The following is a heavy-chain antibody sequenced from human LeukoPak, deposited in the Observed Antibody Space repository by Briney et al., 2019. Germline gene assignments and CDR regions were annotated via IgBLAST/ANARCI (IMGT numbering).Heavy chain of an antibody. CDR3: ARGIAVTDAFDI. J-gene: IGHJ3*02. CDR1: GGTFSSYA. Sequence: ASVKVSCKASGGTFSSYAISWVRQAPGQGLEWMGWISAYNGNTNYAQKLQGRVTMTTDTSTSTAYMELRSLRSDDTAVYYCARGIAVTDAFDIWGQGTMVTVSS. D-gene: IGHD6-19*01. CDR2: ISAYNGNT. V-gene: IGHV1-18*01.